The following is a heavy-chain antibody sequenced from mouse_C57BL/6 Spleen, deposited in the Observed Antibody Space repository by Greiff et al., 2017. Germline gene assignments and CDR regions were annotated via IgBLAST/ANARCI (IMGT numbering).Heavy chain of an antibody. D-gene: IGHD1-1*01. V-gene: IGHV1-15*01. Sequence: VQLLQSGAELVRPGASVTLSCTASGYTFTDYELHWVKQTPVHGLEWVGAIEPETGGTAYNQKSKGKAILTADKASSTAYMELRSLTSEDSAVYYCTRAATVGATPFDYWGQGTTLTVSS. CDR1: GYTFTDYE. CDR2: IEPETGGT. J-gene: IGHJ2*01. CDR3: TRAATVGATPFDY.